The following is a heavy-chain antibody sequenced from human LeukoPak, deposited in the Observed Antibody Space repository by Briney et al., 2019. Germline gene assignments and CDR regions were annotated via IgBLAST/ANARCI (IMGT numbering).Heavy chain of an antibody. CDR1: GFTFSSYE. CDR3: ARGEFGELKS. CDR2: IYSGGRT. D-gene: IGHD3-10*01. V-gene: IGHV3-53*01. Sequence: GGSLRLSCAASGFTFSSYEMNWVRHAPGKGLEWVSVIYSGGRTNYADSVKGRFTVSSDNSKNTLYLQMNSLRAEDTAVYYCARGEFGELKSWGQGTLVIVSS. J-gene: IGHJ5*02.